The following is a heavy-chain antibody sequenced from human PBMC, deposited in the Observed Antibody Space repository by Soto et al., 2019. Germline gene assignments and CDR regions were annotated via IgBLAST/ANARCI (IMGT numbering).Heavy chain of an antibody. CDR2: INHSGST. V-gene: IGHV4-34*01. Sequence: SETLSLTCAVCGGSFSGYYWSWIRQPPGKGLEWIGEINHSGSTNYNPSLKSRVTISVDTSKNQFSLKLSSVTAADTAVYYCARARGPRLWFDPWGQGTLVTVSS. D-gene: IGHD3-16*01. J-gene: IGHJ5*02. CDR3: ARARGPRLWFDP. CDR1: GGSFSGYY.